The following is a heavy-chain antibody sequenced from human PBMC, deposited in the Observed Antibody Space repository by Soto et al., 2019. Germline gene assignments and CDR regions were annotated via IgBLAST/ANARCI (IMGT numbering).Heavy chain of an antibody. Sequence: PSETLSLTCTVSGGSISSGGYYWSWIRQHPGKGLEWIGYIYYSGSTYYNPSLKSRVTISVDTSKNQFSLKLSSVTAADTAVYYCAREVVGSSSSWYSLYYFDYWGQGTLVTVSS. J-gene: IGHJ4*02. D-gene: IGHD6-13*01. CDR2: IYYSGST. V-gene: IGHV4-31*03. CDR1: GGSISSGGYY. CDR3: AREVVGSSSSWYSLYYFDY.